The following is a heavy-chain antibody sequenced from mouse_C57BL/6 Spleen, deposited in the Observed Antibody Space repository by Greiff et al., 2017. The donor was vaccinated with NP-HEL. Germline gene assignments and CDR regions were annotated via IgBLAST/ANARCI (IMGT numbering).Heavy chain of an antibody. Sequence: VQLQQPGAELVKPGASVKMSCKASGYTFTSYWITWVKQRPGQGLEWIGDIYPGSGSTNYNEKFKSKATLTVDTSSSTAYMQLSSLTSEDSAVYYCARGDTTVVDYAMDYWGQGTSVTVSS. J-gene: IGHJ4*01. CDR2: IYPGSGST. V-gene: IGHV1-55*01. D-gene: IGHD1-1*01. CDR3: ARGDTTVVDYAMDY. CDR1: GYTFTSYW.